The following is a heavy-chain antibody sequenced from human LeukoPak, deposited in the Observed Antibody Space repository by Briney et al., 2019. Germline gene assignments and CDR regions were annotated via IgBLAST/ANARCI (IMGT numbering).Heavy chain of an antibody. CDR1: GYTFTSYG. D-gene: IGHD5-24*01. J-gene: IGHJ4*02. Sequence: ASVKVSCKASGYTFTSYGISWVRQAPGQGLEWMGWISAYNGNTNYAQKLQGRVTMTTDTSTSTACMELRSLRSDDTAVYYCARDRESRGYRDYWGQGTLVTVSS. CDR2: ISAYNGNT. V-gene: IGHV1-18*01. CDR3: ARDRESRGYRDY.